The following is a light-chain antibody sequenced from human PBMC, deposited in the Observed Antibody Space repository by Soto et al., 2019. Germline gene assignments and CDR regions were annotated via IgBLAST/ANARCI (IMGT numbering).Light chain of an antibody. J-gene: IGKJ4*01. CDR1: QSISSW. Sequence: DIQMTQSPSILSASVGDRVTITCRASQSISSWLAWYQQKPGKAPKLLIYKASGLESGVPSRFSGSGSGTEFTLTISGLQPDDFATYYCQQNYNYPLTFGGGTKIEIK. CDR2: KAS. V-gene: IGKV1-5*03. CDR3: QQNYNYPLT.